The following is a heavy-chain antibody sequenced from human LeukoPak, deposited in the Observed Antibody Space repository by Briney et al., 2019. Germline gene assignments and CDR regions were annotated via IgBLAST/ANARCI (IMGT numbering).Heavy chain of an antibody. D-gene: IGHD3-10*01. CDR3: AKDLFPSLLWSYNWFDP. J-gene: IGHJ5*02. V-gene: IGHV3-9*01. CDR1: GFTFDDYA. Sequence: GGSLRLSCAASGFTFDDYAMHWVRQAPGKGLEWVSGISWNSGSIGYADSAKGRFTISRDNAKNSLYLQMNSLRAEDTALYYCAKDLFPSLLWSYNWFDPWGQGTLVTVSS. CDR2: ISWNSGSI.